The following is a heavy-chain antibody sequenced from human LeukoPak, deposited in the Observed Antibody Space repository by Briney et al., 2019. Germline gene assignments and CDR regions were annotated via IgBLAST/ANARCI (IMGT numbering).Heavy chain of an antibody. CDR1: GYSFTSYW. CDR2: IYPGDSDT. CDR3: ARQYYYGSGSWGYYFDY. V-gene: IGHV5-51*01. Sequence: GESLKISCKGSGYSFTSYWIGWVRQMPGKGLEWMGIIYPGDSDTRYSPSFQGQVTISADKSISTAYLQWSSLKASDTAMYYCARQYYYGSGSWGYYFDYWGQGTLVTVSS. D-gene: IGHD3-10*01. J-gene: IGHJ4*02.